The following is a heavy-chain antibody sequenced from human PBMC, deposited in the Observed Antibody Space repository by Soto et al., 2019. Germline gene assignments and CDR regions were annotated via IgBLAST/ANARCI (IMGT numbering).Heavy chain of an antibody. Sequence: QLQLQESGPGLVKPSETLSLTCTVSGGSISSSSYYWGWIRQPPGKGLEWIGSIYYSGSTYYNPSLKSRVTIPVDTSKTHFSLKLSSVTAADTAVYYCATQEVGGSYVYTFDPWGQGTLVTVSS. CDR2: IYYSGST. CDR1: GGSISSSSYY. J-gene: IGHJ5*02. V-gene: IGHV4-39*02. CDR3: ATQEVGGSYVYTFDP. D-gene: IGHD1-26*01.